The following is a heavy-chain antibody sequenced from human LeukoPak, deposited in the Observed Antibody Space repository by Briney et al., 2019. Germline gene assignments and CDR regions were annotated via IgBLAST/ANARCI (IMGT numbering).Heavy chain of an antibody. V-gene: IGHV3-30*18. J-gene: IGHJ4*02. Sequence: GGSLRLSCAASGFTFSRYGMHWVRQAPGKGLEWVAVISYDGSNKYYADSVKGRFTISRDNSKNTLYLQMNSLRAEGTAVYYRAKDRGNRYGIGYYFDYWGQGTLVTVSS. D-gene: IGHD5-18*01. CDR3: AKDRGNRYGIGYYFDY. CDR1: GFTFSRYG. CDR2: ISYDGSNK.